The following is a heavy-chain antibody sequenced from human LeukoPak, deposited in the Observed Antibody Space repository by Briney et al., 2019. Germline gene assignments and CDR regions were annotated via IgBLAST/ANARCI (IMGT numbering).Heavy chain of an antibody. Sequence: ASVKVSCKASGGTFSSYAISWVRQAPGQGLEWMGRIIPILGIANYAQKFQGRVTITADKSTSTAYMELSSLRSEDTAVYYCARVYYYDSSGYYPGGLFDYWGQGTLVTVSS. V-gene: IGHV1-69*04. CDR2: IIPILGIA. CDR1: GGTFSSYA. CDR3: ARVYYYDSSGYYPGGLFDY. D-gene: IGHD3-22*01. J-gene: IGHJ4*02.